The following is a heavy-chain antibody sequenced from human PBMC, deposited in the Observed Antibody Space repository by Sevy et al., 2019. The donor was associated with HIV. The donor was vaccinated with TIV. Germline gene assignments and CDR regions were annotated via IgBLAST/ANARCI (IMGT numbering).Heavy chain of an antibody. D-gene: IGHD1-26*01. CDR2: LGDSGAAT. J-gene: IGHJ6*02. CDR3: AGVVGALPGYYYGMDV. CDR1: GFTFSSYA. Sequence: GGSLRLSCSASGFTFSSYAMSWVRQSPGKGLKWVSALGDSGAATYYADSVKGRFTISRDNSKNTVYLHLSSLRAEDPAVYYWAGVVGALPGYYYGMDVWGQGTTVTVSS. V-gene: IGHV3-23*01.